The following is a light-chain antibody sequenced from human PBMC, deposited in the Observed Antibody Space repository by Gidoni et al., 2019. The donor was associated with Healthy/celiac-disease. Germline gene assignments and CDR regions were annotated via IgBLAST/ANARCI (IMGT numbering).Light chain of an antibody. CDR1: QGISSY. Sequence: AIRMPQSPSSFYASTGARVTITCRASQGISSYLAWYQQNPGKAPKLLIYAASTLQSGVPSRFSGSGSGTDVTLTISCLQSEDFATYYCQQYYSYPYTFGQGTKLEIK. V-gene: IGKV1-8*01. J-gene: IGKJ2*01. CDR2: AAS. CDR3: QQYYSYPYT.